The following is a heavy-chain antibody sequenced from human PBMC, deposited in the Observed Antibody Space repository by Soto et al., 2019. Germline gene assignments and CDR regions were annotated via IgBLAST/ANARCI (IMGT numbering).Heavy chain of an antibody. CDR3: TRPQYYYDSSGYYSSDDAFDI. V-gene: IGHV3-73*01. Sequence: PGGSLRLSCASSGFTFSGSAMHLVRQASGKGLEWVGRIRSKANSYATAYAASVKGRFTISRDDSKNTAYLQMNSLKTEDTAVYYCTRPQYYYDSSGYYSSDDAFDIWGQGTMVTVSS. CDR1: GFTFSGSA. CDR2: IRSKANSYAT. J-gene: IGHJ3*02. D-gene: IGHD3-22*01.